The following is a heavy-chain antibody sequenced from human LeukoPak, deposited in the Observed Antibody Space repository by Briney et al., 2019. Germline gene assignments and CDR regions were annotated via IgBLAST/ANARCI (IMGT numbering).Heavy chain of an antibody. CDR2: IYSGGST. CDR1: GFTVSSNY. V-gene: IGHV3-66*01. CDR3: ARDKWGSVATISGSSDY. J-gene: IGHJ4*02. D-gene: IGHD5-12*01. Sequence: GGSLRLSCAASGFTVSSNYMSWVRQAPGKGLEWVSVIYSGGSTYYADSVKGRFTISRDNSKNTLYLQMNSLRAEDTAVYYCARDKWGSVATISGSSDYWGQGTLVTVSS.